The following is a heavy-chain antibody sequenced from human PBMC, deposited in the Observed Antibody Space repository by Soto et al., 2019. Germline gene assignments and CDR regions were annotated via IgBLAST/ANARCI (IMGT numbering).Heavy chain of an antibody. Sequence: GGSLRLSCVTSGFTFNNFGMNWVRQAPGKGLEWVSYITDSSDTVHYADSVRGRFTISRDNAESSLYLQMNSLRDEDTAVYFCARDFGHGYYLDYWGRGTLVTVSS. CDR2: ITDSSDTV. CDR3: ARDFGHGYYLDY. CDR1: GFTFNNFG. D-gene: IGHD3-3*01. V-gene: IGHV3-48*02. J-gene: IGHJ4*02.